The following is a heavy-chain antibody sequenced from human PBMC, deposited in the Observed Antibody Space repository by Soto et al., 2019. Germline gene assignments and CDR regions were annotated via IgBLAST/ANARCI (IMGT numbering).Heavy chain of an antibody. CDR2: FDPGEFEI. Sequence: PGESLKISRQGSGYIFTTYWFAWVRQMPGKRLEWRGIFDPGEFEIRYSPSPLGQVTTSAVKSISTAYLQWSRLKASDTAICYCAIHNGTTTGMDVWGQGTTLTVSS. D-gene: IGHD1-7*01. CDR1: GYIFTTYW. J-gene: IGHJ6*02. V-gene: IGHV5-51*01. CDR3: AIHNGTTTGMDV.